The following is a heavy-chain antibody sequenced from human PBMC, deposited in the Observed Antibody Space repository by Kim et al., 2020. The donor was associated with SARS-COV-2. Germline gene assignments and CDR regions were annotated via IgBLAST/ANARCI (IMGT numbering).Heavy chain of an antibody. V-gene: IGHV4-34*01. D-gene: IGHD3-9*01. Sequence: SETLSLTCAVYGGSFSGYYWSWIRQPPGKGLEWIGEINHSGSTNYNPSLKSRVTISVDTSKNQFSLKLSSVTAADTAVYYCARGTRFRWLRYFDWQYYFDYWGQGTLVTVSS. CDR3: ARGTRFRWLRYFDWQYYFDY. CDR1: GGSFSGYY. CDR2: INHSGST. J-gene: IGHJ4*02.